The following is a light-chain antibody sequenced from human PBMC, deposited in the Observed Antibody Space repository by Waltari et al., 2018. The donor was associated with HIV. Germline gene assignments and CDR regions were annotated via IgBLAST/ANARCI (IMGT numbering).Light chain of an antibody. CDR2: GAS. V-gene: IGKV3-20*01. J-gene: IGKJ4*01. Sequence: ELVLTQSPGTLSLSPGEGATLSCRASQSVSSSSLAWYQQKPGPAPRLLIYGASSRATGIPDRFSGSGSGTDFTLTISRLEPEDFAVYYCQQYGSSPFFGGGTKVEIK. CDR1: QSVSSSS. CDR3: QQYGSSPF.